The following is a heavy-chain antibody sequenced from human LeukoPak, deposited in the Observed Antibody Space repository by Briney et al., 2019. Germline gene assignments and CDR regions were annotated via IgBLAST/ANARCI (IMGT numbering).Heavy chain of an antibody. CDR2: ISTSSTTT. V-gene: IGHV3-11*04. Sequence: GGSLRLSCAASGFTFSDYYMSWIRQAPGKGLEWISYISTSSTTTYYADSVKGRFTISRDDAKNSLYLQMNSLTADDTAVYYCAKESSSYRFEYWGQGTLVTVSS. CDR1: GFTFSDYY. J-gene: IGHJ4*02. CDR3: AKESSSYRFEY. D-gene: IGHD6-6*01.